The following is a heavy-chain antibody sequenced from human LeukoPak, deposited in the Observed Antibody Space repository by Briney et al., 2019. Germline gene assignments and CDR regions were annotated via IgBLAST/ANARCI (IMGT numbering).Heavy chain of an antibody. D-gene: IGHD3-3*01. Sequence: GGSLRLSCAASGFTFSSYAMTWVRQAPGKGLEWVSGISASGGSTYYADSVKGRFTISRDNSKNTLYLQMNSLRAEDTAVYYCANARGFDFWSGLDYWGQGTLVTVSS. J-gene: IGHJ4*02. V-gene: IGHV3-23*01. CDR1: GFTFSSYA. CDR3: ANARGFDFWSGLDY. CDR2: ISASGGST.